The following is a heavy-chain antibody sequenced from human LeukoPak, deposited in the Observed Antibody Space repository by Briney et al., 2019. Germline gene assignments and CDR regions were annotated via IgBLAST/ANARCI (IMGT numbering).Heavy chain of an antibody. CDR3: ARVTLTTTARAFDI. J-gene: IGHJ3*02. V-gene: IGHV4-30-4*07. CDR2: IFDNENT. Sequence: PSETLSLTCTVSSGSITSGGKSWSWIRQPPGKGLEWLGNIFDNENTVYNPSLRSRLTISLDTSKSQFSLKLTSATAADTAIYYCARVTLTTTARAFDIWGQGTMVTVSS. CDR1: SGSITSGGKS. D-gene: IGHD1-14*01.